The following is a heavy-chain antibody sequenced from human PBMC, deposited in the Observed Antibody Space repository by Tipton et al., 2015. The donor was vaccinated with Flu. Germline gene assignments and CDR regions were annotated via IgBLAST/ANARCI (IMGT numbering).Heavy chain of an antibody. CDR3: ARDLAYYDYIWWRYRYSDY. CDR2: IYSGGST. J-gene: IGHJ4*02. CDR1: GFTVSSNY. D-gene: IGHD3-16*02. Sequence: GSLRLSCAASGFTVSSNYMSWVRQAPGKGLEWVSVIYSGGSTYYADSAKGRLTIIRNNYKNTLYFQMNSLRAEDTSVYYCARDLAYYDYIWWRYRYSDYWGQGTRVTASA. V-gene: IGHV3-53*01.